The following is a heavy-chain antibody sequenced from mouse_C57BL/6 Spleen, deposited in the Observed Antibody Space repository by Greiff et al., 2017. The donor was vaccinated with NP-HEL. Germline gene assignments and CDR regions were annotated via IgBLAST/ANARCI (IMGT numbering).Heavy chain of an antibody. Sequence: DVQLVESGGGLVKPGGSLKLSCAASGFTFSDYGMHWVRQAPEKGLEWVAYISSGSSTIYYADTVKGRFTISRDNAKNTLFLQMTSLRSEDTAMYYCARTTVALYYYAMDYWGQGTSGTVSS. CDR1: GFTFSDYG. D-gene: IGHD1-1*01. CDR3: ARTTVALYYYAMDY. J-gene: IGHJ4*01. CDR2: ISSGSSTI. V-gene: IGHV5-17*01.